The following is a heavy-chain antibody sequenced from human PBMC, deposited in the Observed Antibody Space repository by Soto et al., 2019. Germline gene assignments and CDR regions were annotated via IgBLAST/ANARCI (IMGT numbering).Heavy chain of an antibody. V-gene: IGHV3-74*01. CDR1: GFTFTSYW. CDR2: INVDGGRT. CDR3: AREGWRALDY. Sequence: EVQLVESGGGSVQPGGSLRLSCAVSGFTFTSYWMHWVRQAPGERLQWVARINVDGGRTSYGDSVKGRFTISRDNAKNTLYLQMNSLRGEDTAVYYCAREGWRALDYWGQXXLITXS. J-gene: IGHJ4*02.